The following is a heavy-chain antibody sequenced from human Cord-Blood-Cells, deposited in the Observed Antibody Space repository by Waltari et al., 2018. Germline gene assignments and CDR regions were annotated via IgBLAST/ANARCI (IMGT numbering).Heavy chain of an antibody. V-gene: IGHV3-30*04. D-gene: IGHD3-16*01. CDR2: ISYDGSNK. CDR3: ARGGPGRYFDL. CDR1: GFTFSRYA. Sequence: QVQLVESGGGVVQPGRSLRLSCAASGFTFSRYAMHWVRQAPGKGLEWVAVISYDGSNKYYADSVKGRFTISRDNSKNTLYLQMNSLRAEDTAVYYCARGGPGRYFDLWGRGTLVTVSS. J-gene: IGHJ2*01.